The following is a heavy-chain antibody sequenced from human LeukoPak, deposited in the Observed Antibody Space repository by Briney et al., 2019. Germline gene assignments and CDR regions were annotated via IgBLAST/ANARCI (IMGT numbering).Heavy chain of an antibody. J-gene: IGHJ4*02. CDR2: ISSSSSTI. Sequence: HPGGSLRLSCAASGFTFSSYSMNWVRQAPGKGLEWVSYISSSSSTIYYADSVKGRFTISRDNAKNSLYLQMNSLRAEDTAVYYCARQSSSWYYWGQGTLVTVSS. V-gene: IGHV3-48*01. CDR1: GFTFSSYS. CDR3: ARQSSSWYY. D-gene: IGHD6-13*01.